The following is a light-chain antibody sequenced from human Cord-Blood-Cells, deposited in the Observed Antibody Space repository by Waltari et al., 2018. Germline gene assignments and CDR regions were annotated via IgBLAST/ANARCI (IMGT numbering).Light chain of an antibody. CDR1: SSNIGRNT. CDR2: SNN. Sequence: QSVLTQPPSASGTPGQRVTISCSGSSSNIGRNTVNWYQQLPGTAPKLLIYSNNQRPSGVPDRFSCSKSGTSASLAISGLQSEDEADYYCAAWDDSLNGVVFGGGTKLIVL. V-gene: IGLV1-44*01. J-gene: IGLJ2*01. CDR3: AAWDDSLNGVV.